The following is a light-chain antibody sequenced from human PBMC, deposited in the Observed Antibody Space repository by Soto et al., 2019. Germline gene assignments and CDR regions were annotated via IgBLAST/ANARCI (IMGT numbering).Light chain of an antibody. Sequence: EIVLTQSPGTLSSSPGERATLSCRASQSVSSSYLAWYQHKPGQAPRLLIYASSSRATGIPDRFGGSGSGTDFTLNISRLEPEDFAVYYCQQYGDSSWTFGQGTKVEIK. V-gene: IGKV3-20*01. CDR2: ASS. CDR1: QSVSSSY. CDR3: QQYGDSSWT. J-gene: IGKJ1*01.